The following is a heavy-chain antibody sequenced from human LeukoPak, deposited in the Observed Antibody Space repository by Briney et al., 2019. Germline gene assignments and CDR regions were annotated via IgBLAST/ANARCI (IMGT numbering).Heavy chain of an antibody. Sequence: ASVKVSCKASGYTFGSYDITWVRQAPGQGLEWMGWINPNSGGTNYAQKFQGRVTMTRDTSISTAYMELSRLRSDDTAVYYCARALYSSSWDNWGQGTLVTVSS. CDR2: INPNSGGT. V-gene: IGHV1-2*02. J-gene: IGHJ4*02. CDR1: GYTFGSYD. D-gene: IGHD6-13*01. CDR3: ARALYSSSWDN.